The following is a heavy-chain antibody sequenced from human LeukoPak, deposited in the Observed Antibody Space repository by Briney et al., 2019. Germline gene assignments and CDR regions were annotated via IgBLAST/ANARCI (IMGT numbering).Heavy chain of an antibody. J-gene: IGHJ4*02. Sequence: GGSLRLSCTVSGFTVSSNSMSWVRQAPGKGLEWVSFIYSDNTHYADSVRGRFTISRDNSKNTLYLQMNSLRAGDTALYYCAKESLRGHSYGFDNWGQGTLVTVSS. V-gene: IGHV3-53*01. CDR2: IYSDNT. CDR3: AKESLRGHSYGFDN. CDR1: GFTVSSNS. D-gene: IGHD5-18*01.